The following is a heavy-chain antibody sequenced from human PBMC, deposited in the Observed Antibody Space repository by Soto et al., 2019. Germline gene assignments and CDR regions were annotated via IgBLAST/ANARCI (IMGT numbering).Heavy chain of an antibody. J-gene: IGHJ5*02. CDR3: ARDLPCSGGSCCVGWFDP. D-gene: IGHD2-15*01. Sequence: EVQLVESGGGLVQPGGSLRLSCAASGFTFSSYSMNWVRQAPGKGLEWVSYISSSSSTIYYADSVKGRFTISRDNAKNSLYLQMNSLRAEDTAVYYCARDLPCSGGSCCVGWFDPWGQGTLVTVSS. CDR1: GFTFSSYS. CDR2: ISSSSSTI. V-gene: IGHV3-48*01.